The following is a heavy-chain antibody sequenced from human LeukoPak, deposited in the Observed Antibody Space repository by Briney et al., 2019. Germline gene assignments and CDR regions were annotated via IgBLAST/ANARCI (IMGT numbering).Heavy chain of an antibody. J-gene: IGHJ4*02. CDR1: GGSISSYY. V-gene: IGHV4-59*08. Sequence: SETLSLTCTVSGGSISSYYWSWIRQPPGKGLEWIGYISYSGSTNYNPSLKSRVTMSVDTSKNQFSLKLSSVTAADTAVYYCASRNLARGGPDYIFDYWGQGTLVTVSS. CDR2: ISYSGST. D-gene: IGHD1-14*01. CDR3: ASRNLARGGPDYIFDY.